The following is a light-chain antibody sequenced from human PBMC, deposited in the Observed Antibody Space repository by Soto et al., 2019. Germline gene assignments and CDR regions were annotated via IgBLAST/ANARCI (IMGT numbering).Light chain of an antibody. V-gene: IGKV3-11*01. CDR1: QSVRSY. J-gene: IGKJ1*01. CDR2: DAC. Sequence: EIVLTQSPATLSLSPGERATLSCRASQSVRSYLAWYQQKPGQAPRLLIYDACNRATGIPARFSGSGSGTDFTLTISRLEAEDFAVYYCQQRSDWWTFGQGTQVEIK. CDR3: QQRSDWWT.